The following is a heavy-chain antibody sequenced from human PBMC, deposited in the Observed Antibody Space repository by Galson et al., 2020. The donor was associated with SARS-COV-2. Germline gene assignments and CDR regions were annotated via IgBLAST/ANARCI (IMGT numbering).Heavy chain of an antibody. D-gene: IGHD1-26*01. CDR1: GITFSSYG. V-gene: IGHV3-30*03. Sequence: GESLKISCAASGITFSSYGMHWVRQAPGKGLEWVAVISYDGSNKYYADSVNGRFTISRDNSKNTLYLQMNSLKAEDTAVYYCATEEFYSGKDYYYGMDVWGQGTTVTVSS. J-gene: IGHJ6*02. CDR3: ATEEFYSGKDYYYGMDV. CDR2: ISYDGSNK.